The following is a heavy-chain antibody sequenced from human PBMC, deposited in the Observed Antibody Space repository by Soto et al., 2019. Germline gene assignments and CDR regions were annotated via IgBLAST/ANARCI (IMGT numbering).Heavy chain of an antibody. V-gene: IGHV3-23*01. J-gene: IGHJ4*02. CDR3: AKAGGGGRFLEWFLAFDY. Sequence: GGSLRLSCAASGFTFSSYAMSWVRQAPGKGLEWVSAISGSGGSTYYADSVKGRFTISRDNSKNTLYLQMNGLRAEDTAVYYCAKAGGGGRFLEWFLAFDYWGQGTLVTVSS. D-gene: IGHD3-3*01. CDR1: GFTFSSYA. CDR2: ISGSGGST.